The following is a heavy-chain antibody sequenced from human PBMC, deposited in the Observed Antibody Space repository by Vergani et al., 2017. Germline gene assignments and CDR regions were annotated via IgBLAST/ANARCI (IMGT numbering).Heavy chain of an antibody. D-gene: IGHD6-13*01. CDR1: GFTFSSYW. V-gene: IGHV3-7*04. J-gene: IGHJ6*03. CDR3: ARVAAADGYYYYYMDV. Sequence: EVQLVESGGGLVKPGGSLRLSCAASGFTFSSYWMSWVRQAPGKGLEWVANIKQDGSEKYYVDSVKGRFTISRDNAKNSLYLQMNSLRAEDTAVYYCARVAAADGYYYYYMDVWGKGTTVTVSS. CDR2: IKQDGSEK.